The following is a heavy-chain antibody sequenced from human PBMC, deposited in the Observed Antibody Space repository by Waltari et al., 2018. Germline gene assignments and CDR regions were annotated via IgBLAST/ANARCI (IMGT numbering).Heavy chain of an antibody. D-gene: IGHD2-2*01. CDR1: GFTFSSYA. V-gene: IGHV3-23*01. Sequence: EVQLLESGGGLVQPGGSLRLSCAASGFTFSSYAMRWVRQAPGKGREWVSAISGSGGSTYYADSVKGRFTISRDNSKNTLYLQMNSLRAEDTAVYYCAKDPNHIVVVPAASNWFDPWGQGTLVTVSS. J-gene: IGHJ5*02. CDR3: AKDPNHIVVVPAASNWFDP. CDR2: ISGSGGST.